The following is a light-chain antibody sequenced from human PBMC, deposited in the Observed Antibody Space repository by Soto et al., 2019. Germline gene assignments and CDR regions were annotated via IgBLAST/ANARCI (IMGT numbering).Light chain of an antibody. CDR2: WAS. Sequence: DIVMTQSPDSLAVSLGERATINCKSSQSVLSSSDNKNYLAWYQQKPGQPPKLLISWASTRESGVPDRFSGSGSGTDFTLTVSSLQAEDVAVYCCQQHYSTPPLTFGEGTKVEIK. J-gene: IGKJ4*01. CDR1: QSVLSSSDNKNY. CDR3: QQHYSTPPLT. V-gene: IGKV4-1*01.